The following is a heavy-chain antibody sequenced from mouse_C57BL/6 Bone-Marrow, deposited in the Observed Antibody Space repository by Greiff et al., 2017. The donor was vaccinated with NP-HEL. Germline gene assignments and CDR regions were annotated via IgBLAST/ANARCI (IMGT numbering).Heavy chain of an antibody. V-gene: IGHV5-4*01. J-gene: IGHJ2*01. CDR3: AREGLPLDY. CDR2: ISDGGSYT. CDR1: GFTFSSYA. Sequence: EVQVVESGGGLVKPGGSLKLSCAASGFTFSSYAMSWVRQTPEKRLEWVATISDGGSYTYYPDNVKGRFTISRDNAKNNLYLQMSHLKSEDTAMYYCAREGLPLDYWGQGTTLTVSS. D-gene: IGHD2-2*01.